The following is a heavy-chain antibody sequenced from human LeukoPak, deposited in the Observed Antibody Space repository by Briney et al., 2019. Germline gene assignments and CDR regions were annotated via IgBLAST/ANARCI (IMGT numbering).Heavy chain of an antibody. V-gene: IGHV3-48*03. D-gene: IGHD4-23*01. Sequence: GSLRLSCASSGFTFRSCELSWFRQPPARGLDWVSYISSSGSIIYYADSWKGRFTISRDIAKNSLYLQMNSLRAEDTAVYYCARHDYHSNSDAFDVWGQGTMVTVSS. CDR2: ISSSGSII. CDR3: ARHDYHSNSDAFDV. J-gene: IGHJ3*01. CDR1: GFTFRSCE.